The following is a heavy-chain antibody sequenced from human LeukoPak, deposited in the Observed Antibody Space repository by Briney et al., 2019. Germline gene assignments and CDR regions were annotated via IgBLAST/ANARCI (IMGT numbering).Heavy chain of an antibody. D-gene: IGHD3-3*01. Sequence: GGSLRLSCAASGFTFSSYSMNWVRQAPGKGLEWVSSISGSSSYIYYADSVKGRFTISRDNAKNSLYLQMNSLRAEDTAVYYCARDSRGDFSSAFDIWGQGTMVTVSS. J-gene: IGHJ3*02. V-gene: IGHV3-21*01. CDR3: ARDSRGDFSSAFDI. CDR2: ISGSSSYI. CDR1: GFTFSSYS.